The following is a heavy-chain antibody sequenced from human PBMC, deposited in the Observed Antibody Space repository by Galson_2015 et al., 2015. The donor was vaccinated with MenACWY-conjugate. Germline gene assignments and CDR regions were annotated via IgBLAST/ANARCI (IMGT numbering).Heavy chain of an antibody. CDR2: IKQDGSEK. D-gene: IGHD1-14*01. J-gene: IGHJ3*02. V-gene: IGHV3-7*03. CDR1: GFTFSSYW. Sequence: SLRLSCAASGFTFSSYWMSWVRQAPGKGLEWVANIKQDGSEKYYVDSVKGRFTISRDNAKNSLYLRMNSLRAEDTAVYYCARVGEGTLFDAFDIWGQGTMVTVSS. CDR3: ARVGEGTLFDAFDI.